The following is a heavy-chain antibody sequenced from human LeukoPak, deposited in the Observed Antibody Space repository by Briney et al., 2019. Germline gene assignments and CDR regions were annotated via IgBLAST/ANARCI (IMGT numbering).Heavy chain of an antibody. D-gene: IGHD3-22*01. CDR3: AREYITYYDTGGYCDY. V-gene: IGHV1-8*02. CDR1: GYTFTSYG. Sequence: APVKVSCKASGYTFTSYGISWVRQAPGQGLEWMGWMNPNSGNTGYAQKFQGRVIMTRNTSISTAYMELNSLTSEDTALYYCAREYITYYDTGGYCDYWGQGTLVTVSS. CDR2: MNPNSGNT. J-gene: IGHJ4*02.